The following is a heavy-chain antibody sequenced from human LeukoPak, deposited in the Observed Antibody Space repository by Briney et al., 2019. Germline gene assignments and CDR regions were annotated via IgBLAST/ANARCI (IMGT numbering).Heavy chain of an antibody. J-gene: IGHJ5*02. Sequence: ESLKISCKGSGYSFTSYWIGWVRQMPGKGLEWMGIIYPADSDTRYSPSFQGQVTISADKSISTAYLQWSSLKASDTAIYYCARRGGSYSGGYYFDPWGQGTLVTVSS. D-gene: IGHD1-26*01. CDR1: GYSFTSYW. V-gene: IGHV5-51*01. CDR3: ARRGGSYSGGYYFDP. CDR2: IYPADSDT.